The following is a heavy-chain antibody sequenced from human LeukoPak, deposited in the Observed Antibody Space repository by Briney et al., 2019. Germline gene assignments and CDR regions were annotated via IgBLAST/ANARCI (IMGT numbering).Heavy chain of an antibody. CDR2: IGTAGDA. CDR1: GFPFSGYD. Sequence: PGGSLRLSCVASGFPFSGYDMHWVRQATGKGLEWVSAIGTAGDAYYPGTVRGRFTISRDNAKNSLYLQMNSLRAGDTAVYYCARGYVYSYDYWGQGIMVTVSS. J-gene: IGHJ4*02. CDR3: ARGYVYSYDY. D-gene: IGHD3-16*01. V-gene: IGHV3-13*01.